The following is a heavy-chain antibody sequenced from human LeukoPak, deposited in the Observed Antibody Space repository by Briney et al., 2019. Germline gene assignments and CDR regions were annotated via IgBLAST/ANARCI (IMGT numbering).Heavy chain of an antibody. D-gene: IGHD3-10*01. CDR1: GGSFSGYY. CDR2: INHSGST. Sequence: SETLSLTCAVYGGSFSGYYWSWIRQPPGTGLEWIGEINHSGSTNYNPSLKSRVTISVDTSKNQFSLKLSSVTAADTAVYYCARVQMVRGVIYWGQGTLVTVSS. J-gene: IGHJ4*02. CDR3: ARVQMVRGVIY. V-gene: IGHV4-34*01.